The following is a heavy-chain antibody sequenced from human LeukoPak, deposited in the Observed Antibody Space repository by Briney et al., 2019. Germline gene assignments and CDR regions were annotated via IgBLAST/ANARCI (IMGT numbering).Heavy chain of an antibody. CDR2: IYYSGST. V-gene: IGHV4-59*01. J-gene: IGHJ4*02. CDR3: AREGKLTGYFGGLGFNY. Sequence: SETLSLTCTVSGGSISTYYWTWIRQPPGKGLEWIGNIYYSGSTIYNPSLKSRVTMSVDTSKNQFSLNLTSVTAADTAVYYCAREGKLTGYFGGLGFNYWGQGTLVTVSS. CDR1: GGSISTYY. D-gene: IGHD3-22*01.